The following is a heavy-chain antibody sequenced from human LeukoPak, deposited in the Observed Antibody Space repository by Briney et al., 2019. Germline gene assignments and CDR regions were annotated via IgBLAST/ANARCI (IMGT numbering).Heavy chain of an antibody. V-gene: IGHV3-33*01. Sequence: QSGGSLRLSCAASGFTFSSYGMHWVRQAPGKGLEWGAVIWYDGSNKYYADSVKGRFTISRDNSKNTLYLQMNSLSAEDTAVYYCARDMYSSSSLMDVWGKGTTVTVSS. CDR1: GFTFSSYG. CDR2: IWYDGSNK. J-gene: IGHJ6*03. D-gene: IGHD6-6*01. CDR3: ARDMYSSSSLMDV.